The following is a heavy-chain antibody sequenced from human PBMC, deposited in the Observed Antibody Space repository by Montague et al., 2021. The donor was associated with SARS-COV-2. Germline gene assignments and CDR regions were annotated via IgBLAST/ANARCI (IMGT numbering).Heavy chain of an antibody. V-gene: IGHV4-39*01. D-gene: IGHD3-10*01. Sequence: SETLSLTCTVSGGSIGGTNYYWVWIRQSPGKGLEWIGNNFQSGGISYNPSLKSRVTISVDTSSTPFSLRLSSVTAAGTAVYFCARHPPHSPSGIYLVPGGFDIGGPGTMVTVSS. J-gene: IGHJ3*02. CDR1: GGSIGGTNYY. CDR2: NFQSGGI. CDR3: ARHPPHSPSGIYLVPGGFDI.